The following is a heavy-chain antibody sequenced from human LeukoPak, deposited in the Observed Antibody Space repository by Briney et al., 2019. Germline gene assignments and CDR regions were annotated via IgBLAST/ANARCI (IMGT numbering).Heavy chain of an antibody. Sequence: ASETLSLTCAVYGGSFSGYYWSWIRQPPGKGLEWIGEINHSGSTNYNPSLKSRVTISVDTSKNQFSLKLSSVTAADTAVYYCARGNRGSSRAFDYWGQGTLVTVSS. V-gene: IGHV4-34*01. CDR1: GGSFSGYY. CDR3: ARGNRGSSRAFDY. J-gene: IGHJ4*02. CDR2: INHSGST. D-gene: IGHD1-26*01.